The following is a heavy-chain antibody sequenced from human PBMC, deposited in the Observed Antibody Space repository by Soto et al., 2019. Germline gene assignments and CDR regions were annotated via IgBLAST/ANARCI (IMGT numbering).Heavy chain of an antibody. Sequence: SVKVSCKPSGGTFTNYAFSWVRQAPGQGLEWMRGIIPIFGTPDYAQNFQGRVTITADESTRTASMELSSLRSDDTAVYYCARERSVGYCITTTCPKPFYYYAMDVWGQGTTVTVSS. D-gene: IGHD2-2*01. CDR3: ARERSVGYCITTTCPKPFYYYAMDV. CDR1: GGTFTNYA. V-gene: IGHV1-69*13. J-gene: IGHJ6*02. CDR2: IIPIFGTP.